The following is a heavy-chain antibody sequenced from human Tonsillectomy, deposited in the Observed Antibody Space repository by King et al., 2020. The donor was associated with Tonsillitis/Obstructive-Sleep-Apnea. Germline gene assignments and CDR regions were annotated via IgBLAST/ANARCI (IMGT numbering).Heavy chain of an antibody. V-gene: IGHV3-30*04. CDR2: ISYDGSIE. J-gene: IGHJ4*02. CDR1: GFTFSTYA. D-gene: IGHD5-18*01. CDR3: TRGTGRDTAMDDYFDY. Sequence: VQLVESGGGVVQPGRSLRLSCAASGFTFSTYAMHWVRQAPGKGLEWVAVISYDGSIEYYADSVKGRFTISRDNSKNTRYLQMNRLRAEDTAVYYCTRGTGRDTAMDDYFDYWGQGTQVTASS.